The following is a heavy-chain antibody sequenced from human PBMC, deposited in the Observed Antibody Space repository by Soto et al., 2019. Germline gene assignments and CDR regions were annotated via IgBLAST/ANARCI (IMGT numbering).Heavy chain of an antibody. CDR3: ARQKGY. J-gene: IGHJ4*02. V-gene: IGHV5-51*01. CDR1: GYTFTDAW. Sequence: LKISCKASGYTFTDAWIGWVRQMPGKGLEWMGIVYPGDSQTRYNPSFQGQITISADKSITTAYLQWTSLKASDSAMYYCARQKGYWGQGTLVTVSS. CDR2: VYPGDSQT.